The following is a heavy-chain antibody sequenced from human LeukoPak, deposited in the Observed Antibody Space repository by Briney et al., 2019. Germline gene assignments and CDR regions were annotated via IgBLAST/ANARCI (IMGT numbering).Heavy chain of an antibody. V-gene: IGHV3-9*01. J-gene: IGHJ4*02. D-gene: IGHD2-2*01. Sequence: GGSLRLSCAAYGFTFDDYAMHWVRQAPGKGLEWVSGISWNSGSIGYADSVKGRFTISRDNAKNSLYLQMNSLRAEDTAVYYCARDAPGAGSTSDYWGQGTLVTVSS. CDR3: ARDAPGAGSTSDY. CDR2: ISWNSGSI. CDR1: GFTFDDYA.